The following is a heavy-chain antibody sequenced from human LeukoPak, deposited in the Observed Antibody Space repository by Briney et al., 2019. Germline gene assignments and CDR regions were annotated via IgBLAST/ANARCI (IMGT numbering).Heavy chain of an antibody. J-gene: IGHJ3*02. V-gene: IGHV3-30*18. Sequence: GGSLRLSCAASGFTFSSYGMHWVRQAPSKGLEWVAVISYDGSNKYYADSVKGRFTISRDNSKNTLYLQMNSLRAEDTAVYYCAKDPDTAMVTYAFDIWGQGTMVTVSS. CDR2: ISYDGSNK. CDR1: GFTFSSYG. D-gene: IGHD5-18*01. CDR3: AKDPDTAMVTYAFDI.